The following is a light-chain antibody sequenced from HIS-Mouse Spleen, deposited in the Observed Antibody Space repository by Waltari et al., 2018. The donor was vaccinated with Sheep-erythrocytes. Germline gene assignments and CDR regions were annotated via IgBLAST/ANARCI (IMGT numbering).Light chain of an antibody. CDR1: SSDVGGYNY. Sequence: QSALTQPRSVSGSPGQSVTISCTGTSSDVGGYNYVSWYQQHPGKAPKLMIYDVSKRPSGVPDRSSGSKSGTTASLTISGLQAEDEADYYCCSYAGSYNHVFATGTKVTVL. CDR3: CSYAGSYNHV. J-gene: IGLJ1*01. V-gene: IGLV2-11*01. CDR2: DVS.